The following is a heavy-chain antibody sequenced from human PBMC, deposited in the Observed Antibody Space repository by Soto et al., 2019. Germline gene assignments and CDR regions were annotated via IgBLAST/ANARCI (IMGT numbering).Heavy chain of an antibody. CDR3: ARGSGATSYFDY. Sequence: SVKVSCKASGGTFSSYAISWVRQAPGQGLEWMGGIIPIFGAANYAQKFQGRVTITADESTNTAYMELSSLRSEDTAVYYCARGSGATSYFDYWGQGTLVTVSS. V-gene: IGHV1-69*13. CDR1: GGTFSSYA. D-gene: IGHD1-1*01. CDR2: IIPIFGAA. J-gene: IGHJ4*02.